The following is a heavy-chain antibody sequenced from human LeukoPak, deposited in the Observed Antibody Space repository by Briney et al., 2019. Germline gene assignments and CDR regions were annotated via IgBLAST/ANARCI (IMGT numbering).Heavy chain of an antibody. J-gene: IGHJ4*02. D-gene: IGHD5-12*01. CDR3: AKVEWLRFNNY. CDR2: ISGSGGST. V-gene: IGHV3-23*01. CDR1: GFTFSSYA. Sequence: GGSLRLSCAASGFTFSSYAMSWVRQAPGKGLEWVSAISGSGGSTYYADSVKGRFTISRDNSKNTLYLQMNSRRAEGTAVYYCAKVEWLRFNNYWGQGTLVTVSS.